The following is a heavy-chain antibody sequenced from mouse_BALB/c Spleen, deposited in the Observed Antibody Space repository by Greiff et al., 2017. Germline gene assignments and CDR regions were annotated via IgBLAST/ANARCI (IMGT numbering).Heavy chain of an antibody. CDR3: ATTMITTYYAMDY. V-gene: IGHV5-17*02. D-gene: IGHD2-4*01. CDR1: GFTFSSFG. CDR2: ISSGSSTI. J-gene: IGHJ4*01. Sequence: EVQRVESGGGLVQPGGSRKLSCAASGFTFSSFGMHWVRQAPEKGLEWVAYISSGSSTIYYADTVKGRFTISRDNPKNTLFLQMTSLRSEDTAMYYCATTMITTYYAMDYWGQGTSVTVSS.